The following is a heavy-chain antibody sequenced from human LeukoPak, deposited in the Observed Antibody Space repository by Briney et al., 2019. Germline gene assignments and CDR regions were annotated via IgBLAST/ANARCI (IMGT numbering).Heavy chain of an antibody. Sequence: PSETLSLTCAVYGGSFSGYYWSWIRQPPGKGLEWIGEINHSGSTNYNPSLKSRVTISVDTFKNQFSLKLSSVTAADTAVYYCAREYSYGMFDYWGQGTLVTVSS. D-gene: IGHD5-18*01. V-gene: IGHV4-34*01. CDR2: INHSGST. CDR1: GGSFSGYY. J-gene: IGHJ4*02. CDR3: AREYSYGMFDY.